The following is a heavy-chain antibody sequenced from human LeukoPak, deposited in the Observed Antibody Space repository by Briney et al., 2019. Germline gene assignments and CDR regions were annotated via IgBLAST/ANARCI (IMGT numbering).Heavy chain of an antibody. CDR2: INSADNVQ. J-gene: IGHJ5*02. CDR1: GFTSSSYS. V-gene: IGHV3-21*06. Sequence: PGGSLRLSCATSGFTSSSYSMSWVRQAPGKGPEWVAHINSADNVQYYTDSVRGRFTMSRDNAKDLLFLQMNSLRDDDTAVYYCARDTVNGPFVISLDLWGQGVLVTVSS. CDR3: ARDTVNGPFVISLDL. D-gene: IGHD2-8*01.